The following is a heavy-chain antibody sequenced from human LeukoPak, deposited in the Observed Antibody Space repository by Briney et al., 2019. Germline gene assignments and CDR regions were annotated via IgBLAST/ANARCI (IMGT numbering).Heavy chain of an antibody. J-gene: IGHJ5*02. CDR2: ITGSSTYI. Sequence: KAGGSLRLSCAVSGFTFSSYTMNWVRQAPGKGLEWVSSITGSSTYIYYADSVKGRFTISRDNAKNSLYLQMNNLGAEDTAVYYCARDLTVTSTCWLDLWGQGTLVTVSS. CDR3: ARDLTVTSTCWLDL. V-gene: IGHV3-21*01. D-gene: IGHD4-11*01. CDR1: GFTFSSYT.